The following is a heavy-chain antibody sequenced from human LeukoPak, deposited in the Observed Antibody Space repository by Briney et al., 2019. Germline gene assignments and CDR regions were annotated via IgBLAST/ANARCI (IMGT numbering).Heavy chain of an antibody. D-gene: IGHD6-13*01. J-gene: IGHJ4*02. CDR2: ISGSDGST. CDR3: AKGEYITNWLYDY. CDR1: GFSFSSFG. Sequence: PGGSLRLSCAASGFSFSSFGMSWVRQAPGKGLEWVSRISGSDGSTDYADSVKGRFTISRDNSKNTLYLQMNSLRAEDTAVYYCAKGEYITNWLYDYWGRGTLVTVSS. V-gene: IGHV3-23*01.